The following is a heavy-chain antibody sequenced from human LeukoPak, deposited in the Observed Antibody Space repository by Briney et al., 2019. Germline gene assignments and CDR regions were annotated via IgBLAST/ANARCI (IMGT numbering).Heavy chain of an antibody. CDR2: ISSSSSYI. CDR1: GFTFSIYR. D-gene: IGHD2-15*01. CDR3: ASGPRGYCSGRSCYRPIDY. V-gene: IGHV3-21*01. Sequence: GGSLRLSCAASGFTFSIYRMIWVRQAPGKGLEGGSSISSSSSYIYYADSVKGRFTISRDNAKNSLYLQMNRLSAEATAVYYCASGPRGYCSGRSCYRPIDYRGQGTLVTVSS. J-gene: IGHJ4*02.